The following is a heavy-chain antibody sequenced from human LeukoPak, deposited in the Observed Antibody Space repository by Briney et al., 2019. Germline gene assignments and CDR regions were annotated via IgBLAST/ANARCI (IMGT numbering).Heavy chain of an antibody. CDR1: GGTFSSYA. J-gene: IGHJ6*02. D-gene: IGHD1-26*01. V-gene: IGHV1-69*13. CDR3: ASPEGPSSGSYRPNYGMDV. CDR2: IIPIFGTA. Sequence: ASVKVSCKASGGTFSSYAISWVRQAPGQGLEWMGGIIPIFGTANYAQKFQGRVTITADESTSTAYTELSSLRSEDTAVYYCASPEGPSSGSYRPNYGMDVWGQGTTVTVSS.